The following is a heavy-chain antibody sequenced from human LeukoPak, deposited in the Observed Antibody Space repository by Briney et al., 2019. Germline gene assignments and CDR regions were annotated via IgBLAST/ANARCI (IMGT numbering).Heavy chain of an antibody. CDR1: GYSFTSYG. V-gene: IGHV1-18*01. Sequence: ASVKVSCKASGYSFTSYGFTWGRQAPGQGLEWMGWISTYDGNANYAQKLQGRVTITTDTSTITAYLELRSLRSDDTAVYYCARAPSGFTYGPGDHWGQGTLVTVSS. D-gene: IGHD3-10*01. J-gene: IGHJ4*02. CDR2: ISTYDGNA. CDR3: ARAPSGFTYGPGDH.